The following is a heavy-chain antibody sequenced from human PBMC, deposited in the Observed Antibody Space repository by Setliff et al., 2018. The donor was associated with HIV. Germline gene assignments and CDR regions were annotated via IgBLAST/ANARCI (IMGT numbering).Heavy chain of an antibody. J-gene: IGHJ4*02. CDR2: INPYSGRT. V-gene: IGHV1-2*04. CDR1: GYTFTGYY. Sequence: ASVKVSCKASGYTFTGYYIHWVRQAPGQGLEWMGWINPYSGRTHYAQKFQGWVTVARDTSITTAYMDLTNLKSDDTAVYYCARDRWGRGIEAAGPYYYFDSWGQGTLVTVSS. D-gene: IGHD6-13*01. CDR3: ARDRWGRGIEAAGPYYYFDS.